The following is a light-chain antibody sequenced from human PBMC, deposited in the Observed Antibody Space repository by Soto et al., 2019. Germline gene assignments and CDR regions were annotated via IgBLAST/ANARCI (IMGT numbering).Light chain of an antibody. CDR2: EVT. CDR1: SRDVGGYNY. V-gene: IGLV2-8*01. Sequence: QSALTQPPSASGSPGQSVTISCTGTSRDVGGYNYVSWYQQHPGKAPKLMIYEVTKRPPGVPDRFSGSKSGTTASVTVSGLQDEDEADYYCRSSAGTFNWVLGGGTKLTVL. CDR3: RSSAGTFNWV. J-gene: IGLJ3*02.